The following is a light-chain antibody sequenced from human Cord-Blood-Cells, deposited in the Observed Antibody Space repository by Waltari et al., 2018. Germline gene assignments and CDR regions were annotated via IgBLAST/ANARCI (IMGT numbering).Light chain of an antibody. J-gene: IGLJ2*01. V-gene: IGLV2-14*01. CDR1: RSDVGGYNY. Sequence: QSALTQPASVSGSPGQSITISCTGTRSDVGGYNYVSWYQQHPGKAPKLMIYDVSKRPSGVSNRFSGSKSGNTASLTISGLQAEDEADYYCSSYTSSSTVVFGGGTKRTVL. CDR2: DVS. CDR3: SSYTSSSTVV.